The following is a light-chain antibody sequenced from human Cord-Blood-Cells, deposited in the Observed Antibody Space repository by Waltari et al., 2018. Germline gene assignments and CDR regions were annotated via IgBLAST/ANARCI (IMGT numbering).Light chain of an antibody. CDR3: SSYAGSDNLV. CDR1: RGAGGAHTR. J-gene: IGLJ2*01. CDR2: EVS. V-gene: IGLV2-8*01. Sequence: QSALAPPPPPSGSPGRSVPIPCTGTRGAGGAHTRVSWCQQHPGKAPKLMIYEVSKRPSGVPDRFSGSKSGNTASLTVSGLQAEDEADYYCSSYAGSDNLVFGGGTKLTVL.